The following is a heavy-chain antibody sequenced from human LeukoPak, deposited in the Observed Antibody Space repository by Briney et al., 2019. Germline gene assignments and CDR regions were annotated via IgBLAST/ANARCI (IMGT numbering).Heavy chain of an antibody. CDR1: GGSFSGYY. CDR3: ARLPTGYPNWFDP. D-gene: IGHD4-17*01. V-gene: IGHV4-34*01. J-gene: IGHJ5*02. Sequence: SETLSLTCAVYGGSFSGYYWSWIRQPPGKELEWIGTFHFSGSTYYNPSLKSRVTISVDTSKNQFSLKLSSVTAADTALYYCARLPTGYPNWFDPWGQGILVTVSS. CDR2: FHFSGST.